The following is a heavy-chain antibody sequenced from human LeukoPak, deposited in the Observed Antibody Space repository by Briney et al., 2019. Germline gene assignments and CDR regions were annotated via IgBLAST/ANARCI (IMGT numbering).Heavy chain of an antibody. J-gene: IGHJ4*02. CDR3: AKHKENYGDSCLDDY. V-gene: IGHV3-48*01. D-gene: IGHD4-17*01. CDR2: ITTSGGAK. Sequence: PGGSLRLSCAASGFTFSSYSMNWVRQAPGKGLEWISYITTSGGAKNYADSVKGRFTISKDNAENSLYLQMSSLRAEDTAVYYCAKHKENYGDSCLDDYWGQGTLVTVSS. CDR1: GFTFSSYS.